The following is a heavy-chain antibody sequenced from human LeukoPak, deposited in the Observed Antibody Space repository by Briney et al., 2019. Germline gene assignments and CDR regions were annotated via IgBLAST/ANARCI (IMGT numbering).Heavy chain of an antibody. J-gene: IGHJ4*02. CDR3: ARAEGALGSSWPFDY. Sequence: ASVKVSCKASGGTFSSYAISWVRQAPGQGLEWMGGIIPIFGTANYAQKFQGRVTITTDESTSTAYMELSSPRSEDTAVYYCARAEGALGSSWPFDYWGQGTLVTVSS. CDR1: GGTFSSYA. CDR2: IIPIFGTA. V-gene: IGHV1-69*05. D-gene: IGHD6-13*01.